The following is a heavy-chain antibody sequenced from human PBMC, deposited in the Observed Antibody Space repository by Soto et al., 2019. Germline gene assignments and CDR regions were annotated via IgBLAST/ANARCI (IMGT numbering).Heavy chain of an antibody. CDR3: ARDTAEAGTDWFEP. D-gene: IGHD6-13*01. CDR2: INHSGST. Sequence: PSETLSLTCAVYGGSFSGYYWSWIRQPPGKGLEWIGEINHSGSTNYNPSLKSRVTISVDTPKNQFSLKLSSVTAADTAVYYCARDTAEAGTDWFEPWGQGTLVTVSS. CDR1: GGSFSGYY. J-gene: IGHJ5*02. V-gene: IGHV4-34*01.